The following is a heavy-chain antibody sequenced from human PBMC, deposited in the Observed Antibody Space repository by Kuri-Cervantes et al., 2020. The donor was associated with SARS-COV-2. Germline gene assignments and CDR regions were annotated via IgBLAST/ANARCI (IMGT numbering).Heavy chain of an antibody. CDR2: IYYSGST. J-gene: IGHJ4*02. V-gene: IGHV4-39*07. D-gene: IGHD5/OR15-5a*01. Sequence: SETLSLTCTVSGGSISSSSYYWGWIRQPPGKGLEWIGSIYYSGSTYYNPSLKSRVTISVDTSKNQFSLKLSSVTAADTALYYCASDGVSRSLSLDFWGQGTLVTVSS. CDR1: GGSISSSSYY. CDR3: ASDGVSRSLSLDF.